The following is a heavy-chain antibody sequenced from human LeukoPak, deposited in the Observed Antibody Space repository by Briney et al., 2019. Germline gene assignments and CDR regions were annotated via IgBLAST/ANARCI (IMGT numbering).Heavy chain of an antibody. J-gene: IGHJ4*02. V-gene: IGHV3-23*01. CDR1: GFTFTSYA. D-gene: IGHD4-11*01. CDR3: VKDQLTTVTTSFDY. Sequence: GGSLRLSXAASGFTFTSYAMSWVRQTPGKGLDWVSSISGSGDTTYYADSVKGRFTISRDNSKNTLYLQMNSLRAGDTAIYFCVKDQLTTVTTSFDYWGQGTLVTVSS. CDR2: ISGSGDTT.